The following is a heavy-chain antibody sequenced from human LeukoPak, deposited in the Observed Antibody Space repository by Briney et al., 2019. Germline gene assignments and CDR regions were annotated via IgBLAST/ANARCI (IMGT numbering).Heavy chain of an antibody. V-gene: IGHV1-2*02. CDR1: GYTFTGYY. CDR3: ARGPHVRNYYYYMDV. CDR2: INPNSGGT. J-gene: IGHJ6*03. D-gene: IGHD2-8*01. Sequence: GASVKVSCKASGYTFTGYYMYWVRQAPGQGLEWMGWINPNSGGTNYAQKFQGRVTMTRDTSISTAYMELSRLRSDDTAVYYCARGPHVRNYYYYMDVWGKGTTVTVSS.